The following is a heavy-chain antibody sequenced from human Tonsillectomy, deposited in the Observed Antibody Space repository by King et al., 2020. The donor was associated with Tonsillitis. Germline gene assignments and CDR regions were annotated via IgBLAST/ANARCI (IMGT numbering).Heavy chain of an antibody. CDR2: ISYDGSNK. J-gene: IGHJ5*02. Sequence: VQLVESGGGVVQPGRSLRLSCAASGFTFSDYAMHWVRQAPGKGLEWVAVISYDGSNKYYADSVKGRFTISRDNSKNTLYLQINSLRAEDTAVYYCARDWNGFNWFDPWGQGTLVTVSS. CDR1: GFTFSDYA. V-gene: IGHV3-30-3*01. D-gene: IGHD3-3*01. CDR3: ARDWNGFNWFDP.